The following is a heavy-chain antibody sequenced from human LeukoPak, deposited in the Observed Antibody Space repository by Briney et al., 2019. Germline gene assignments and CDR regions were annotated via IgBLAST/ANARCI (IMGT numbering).Heavy chain of an antibody. CDR2: ISAYNGNT. J-gene: IGHJ4*02. D-gene: IGHD2-15*01. CDR1: DYTFTSYG. V-gene: IGHV1-18*01. Sequence: ASVKVSCKASDYTFTSYGISWVRQAPGQGLEWMGWISAYNGNTNYAQKLQGRVTMTTDTSTSTAYMELRSLRSDDTAVYYCARVSSIVVVVAASDYWGQGTLVTVSS. CDR3: ARVSSIVVVVAASDY.